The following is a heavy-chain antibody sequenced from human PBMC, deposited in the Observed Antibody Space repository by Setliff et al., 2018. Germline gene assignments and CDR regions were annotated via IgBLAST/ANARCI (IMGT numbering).Heavy chain of an antibody. CDR1: GGTFSYYY. Sequence: SETLSLTCAASGGTFSYYYWTWIRQPPGKGLEWVGEINHTGTTKYNPSLQSRVTISIDTSKGQFSLTATSVTAADTAMYYCARGRNVAARLLDSWGQGTLVTVSS. D-gene: IGHD6-6*01. CDR2: INHTGTT. CDR3: ARGRNVAARLLDS. V-gene: IGHV4-34*01. J-gene: IGHJ4*02.